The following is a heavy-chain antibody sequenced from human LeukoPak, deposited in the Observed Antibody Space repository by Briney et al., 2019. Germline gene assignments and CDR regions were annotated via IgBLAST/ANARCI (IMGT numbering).Heavy chain of an antibody. CDR2: ISYDGSNK. D-gene: IGHD3-9*01. J-gene: IGHJ4*02. Sequence: PGGSLRLSCAASGFTFSSYAMHWVRQAPGKGLEWVAVISYDGSNKYYADSVKSRFTISRDNSKNTLYLQMNSLRAEDTAVYYCARRSGAYYDILSQYYFDYWGQGTLVTVSS. CDR3: ARRSGAYYDILSQYYFDY. CDR1: GFTFSSYA. V-gene: IGHV3-30-3*01.